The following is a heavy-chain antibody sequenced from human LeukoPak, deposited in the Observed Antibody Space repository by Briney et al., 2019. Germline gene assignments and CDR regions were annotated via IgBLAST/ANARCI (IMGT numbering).Heavy chain of an antibody. V-gene: IGHV1-69*05. CDR2: IIPIFGTA. Sequence: ASVKVSCKASGGTFSSYAISWVRQAPGQGLEWMGGIIPIFGTANYAQKFQGRVTITTDESTSTAYMELSSLRSEDTAVYYCARPQGWSSGYFNWFDPWGLGTLVTVSS. J-gene: IGHJ5*02. CDR1: GGTFSSYA. CDR3: ARPQGWSSGYFNWFDP. D-gene: IGHD3-22*01.